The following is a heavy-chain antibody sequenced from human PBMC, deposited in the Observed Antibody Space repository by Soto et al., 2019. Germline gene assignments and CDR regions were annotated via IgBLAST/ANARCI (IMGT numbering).Heavy chain of an antibody. CDR1: GYTFTSYG. CDR2: ISAYNGNT. J-gene: IGHJ6*03. D-gene: IGHD3-16*02. CDR3: AREYYDYIWGSYRPYYYYMDV. Sequence: KMFWASVKVSCKASGYTFTSYGISWVRQAPGQGLEWMGWISAYNGNTNYAQKLQGRVTMTKDTSTSTAYMELRSLRSDDTAVYYCAREYYDYIWGSYRPYYYYMDVWGKGTTVTVSS. V-gene: IGHV1-18*01.